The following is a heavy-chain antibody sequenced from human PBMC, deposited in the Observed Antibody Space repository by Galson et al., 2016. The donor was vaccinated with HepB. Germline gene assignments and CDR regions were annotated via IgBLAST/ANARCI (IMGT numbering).Heavy chain of an antibody. V-gene: IGHV5-51*01. J-gene: IGHJ6*02. CDR1: GYNFTSYW. Sequence: QSGAEVKKPGESLKISCKGSGYNFTSYWIGWVRQMPGKGLEWMGIIYPGDSDTRYSPSFQGQVTISADKSISTAYLQWSSLKASDTAMYYCATAGGNNGYKVVHYYYCMDVWGQGTTVTVSS. CDR3: ATAGGNNGYKVVHYYYCMDV. D-gene: IGHD3-16*01. CDR2: IYPGDSDT.